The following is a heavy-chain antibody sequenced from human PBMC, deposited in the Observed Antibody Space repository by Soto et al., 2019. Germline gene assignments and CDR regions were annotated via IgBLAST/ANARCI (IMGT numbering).Heavy chain of an antibody. V-gene: IGHV3-30-3*01. CDR3: ARVRDYDFWSAYYSYYYYGLDG. CDR2: ISYDGSNK. Sequence: QVQLVESGGGVVQPGRSLRLSCAASGFTFSSYAMHWVRQAPGKGLEWVAVISYDGSNKYYADSVKGRFTISRDNSKNTLYLQMNSLRVEDTALYYCARVRDYDFWSAYYSYYYYGLDGWCKGTKVTVSP. CDR1: GFTFSSYA. D-gene: IGHD3-3*01. J-gene: IGHJ6*04.